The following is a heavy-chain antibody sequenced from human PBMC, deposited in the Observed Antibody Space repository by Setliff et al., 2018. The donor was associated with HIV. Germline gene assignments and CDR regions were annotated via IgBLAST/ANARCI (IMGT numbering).Heavy chain of an antibody. J-gene: IGHJ6*03. Sequence: SVKVSCKASGGTFSSYGVNWVRQAPGQGLEWMGGIFPFFGSANYAQKFQGRVTITADVSTSTIYMELSSLTSEDTAVYYCARGADGDYRYYMDVWGKGTTVTVSS. CDR2: IFPFFGSA. D-gene: IGHD4-17*01. CDR1: GGTFSSYG. CDR3: ARGADGDYRYYMDV. V-gene: IGHV1-69*13.